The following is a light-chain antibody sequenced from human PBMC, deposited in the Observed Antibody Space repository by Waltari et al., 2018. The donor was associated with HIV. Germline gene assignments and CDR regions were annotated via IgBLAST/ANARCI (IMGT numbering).Light chain of an antibody. CDR2: KPS. V-gene: IGKV1-5*03. Sequence: DIQMTQSPSTLSASIGDRVSFTGRASQNIGNWLAWYQQKPGKAPNLLTAKPSNLESGVQANFSGSGSGIHCTLTISGLRPDDFASYYCQQYYKFPVTFGQGTKL. CDR3: QQYYKFPVT. CDR1: QNIGNW. J-gene: IGKJ2*01.